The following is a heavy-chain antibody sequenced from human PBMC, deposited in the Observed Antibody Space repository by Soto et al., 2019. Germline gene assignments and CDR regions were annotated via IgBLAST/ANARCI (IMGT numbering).Heavy chain of an antibody. D-gene: IGHD2-15*01. CDR1: GAPLSMTSNY. CDR2: VYYSGDT. J-gene: IGHJ6*03. V-gene: IGHV4-39*01. CDR3: ARHPSCSGGSCYSSPYYYYYMDV. Sequence: PSETLSLTCTVSGAPLSMTSNYWGWIRQPPGKGLEWLGSVYYSGDTFQDPSLRSRVTISVDTSKNQFSLKLSSVTAADTAVYYCARHPSCSGGSCYSSPYYYYYMDVWGKGTTVTVSS.